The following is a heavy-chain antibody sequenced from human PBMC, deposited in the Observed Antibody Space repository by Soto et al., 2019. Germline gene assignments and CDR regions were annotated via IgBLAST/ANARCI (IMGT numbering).Heavy chain of an antibody. D-gene: IGHD5-12*01. CDR3: ASSPGFVDYAFDI. CDR2: ISSSSSYI. J-gene: IGHJ3*02. V-gene: IGHV3-21*01. CDR1: GFTFSSYS. Sequence: PGGSLRLSCAASGFTFSSYSMNWVRQAPGKGLERVSSISSSSSYIYYADSVKGRFTISRDNAKNSLYLQMNSLRAEDTAVYYCASSPGFVDYAFDIWGQGTMVTVSS.